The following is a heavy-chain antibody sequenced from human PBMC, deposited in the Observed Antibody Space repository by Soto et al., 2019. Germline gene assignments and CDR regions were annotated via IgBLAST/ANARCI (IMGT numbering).Heavy chain of an antibody. V-gene: IGHV1-18*01. CDR1: GYTFTSYG. Sequence: GASVKVSCKASGYTFTSYGISWVRQAPGQGLEWMGWISAYNGNTNYAQKLQGRVTMTTDTSTSTAYMELRSLRSDDTAVYYCARGGVLLWFGESRLWFDLWAQGNLVTVSS. CDR2: ISAYNGNT. D-gene: IGHD3-10*01. CDR3: ARGGVLLWFGESRLWFDL. J-gene: IGHJ5*02.